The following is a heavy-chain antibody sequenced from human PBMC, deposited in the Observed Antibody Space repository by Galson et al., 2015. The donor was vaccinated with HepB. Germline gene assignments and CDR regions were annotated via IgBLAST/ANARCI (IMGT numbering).Heavy chain of an antibody. D-gene: IGHD2/OR15-2a*01. J-gene: IGHJ4*02. CDR2: IHPSGGST. CDR1: GYTFTNYY. CDR3: ARSFWNSGLD. Sequence: SVKVSCKASGYTFTNYYIHWVRQAPGQGLEWMGIIHPSGGSTNYAQKFQGRVTLTRDTSTSTVYMELSSLRSDDTAVYYCARSFWNSGLDWGQGTLVTVSS. V-gene: IGHV1-46*03.